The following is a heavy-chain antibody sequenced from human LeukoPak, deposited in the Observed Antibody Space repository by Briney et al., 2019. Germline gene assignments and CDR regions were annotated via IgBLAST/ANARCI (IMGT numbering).Heavy chain of an antibody. Sequence: PGGSLRLSCAASGFTFNIYAMTWVRRAPGKGLQWVSSISSNGGSTYYADSVKGRFTISRDNSKNTVYLQMSSLRAEDTAFYYCAKSVAATHYYYYMDVWGKGTTVTVSS. D-gene: IGHD6-19*01. J-gene: IGHJ6*03. V-gene: IGHV3-23*01. CDR2: ISSNGGST. CDR1: GFTFNIYA. CDR3: AKSVAATHYYYYMDV.